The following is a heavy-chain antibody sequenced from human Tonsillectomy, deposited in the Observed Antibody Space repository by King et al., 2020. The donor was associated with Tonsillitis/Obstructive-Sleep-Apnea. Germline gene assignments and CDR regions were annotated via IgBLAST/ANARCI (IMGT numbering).Heavy chain of an antibody. CDR1: GFSFSSYA. CDR3: AREGYSSFDY. J-gene: IGHJ4*02. CDR2: ISYDGSNK. D-gene: IGHD6-19*01. Sequence: QVQLVESGGGVVQPGRSLRLSCAASGFSFSSYAMHWVRQAPGKGLEWVAVISYDGSNKYYADSVKGRFTISRDNSKNTLYLQMNSLRVEDTAVYYCAREGYSSFDYWGQGTLVNVSS. V-gene: IGHV3-30*04.